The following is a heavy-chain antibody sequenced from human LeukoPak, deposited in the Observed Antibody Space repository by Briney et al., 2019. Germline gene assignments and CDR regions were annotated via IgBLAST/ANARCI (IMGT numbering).Heavy chain of an antibody. D-gene: IGHD2-15*01. V-gene: IGHV4-31*03. CDR2: IYHSGST. J-gene: IGHJ6*02. Sequence: SETLSLTCSVSGVSISSRDYYWNWIRQLPGKGLEWIGYIYHSGSTYNPSLQSRVTISLDTSKNQFSLRLTSVTAADTAVYYCAREGVAGPYCSGGRCYYCYYGLDVWGQGTTVTVSS. CDR3: AREGVAGPYCSGGRCYYCYYGLDV. CDR1: GVSISSRDYY.